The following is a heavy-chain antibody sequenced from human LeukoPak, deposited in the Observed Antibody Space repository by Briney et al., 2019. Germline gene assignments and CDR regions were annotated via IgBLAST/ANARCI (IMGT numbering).Heavy chain of an antibody. V-gene: IGHV4-59*08. CDR1: GGSMSNYY. J-gene: IGHJ4*02. CDR3: ARRGRAAGKYGGYEYWYFDY. CDR2: TSYSGST. D-gene: IGHD5-12*01. Sequence: SETLSLTCTVSGGSMSNYYWSWVRQTPGKGLEWIGYTSYSGSTNHNPPLKSRVTISVDTSKNRFSLKLSSVTAADTAVYYCARRGRAAGKYGGYEYWYFDYWGQGTLVTVSS.